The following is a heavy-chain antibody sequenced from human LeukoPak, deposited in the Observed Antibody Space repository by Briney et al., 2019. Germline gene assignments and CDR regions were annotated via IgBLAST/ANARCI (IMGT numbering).Heavy chain of an antibody. CDR3: ARVGYGGNLFVYY. J-gene: IGHJ4*02. V-gene: IGHV3-33*01. CDR1: GFTFSSYG. Sequence: GGSLRLSCAASGFTFSSYGMHWVRQAPGKGLEWVAVIWYDGSNKYYADSVKGRFTISRDNSRNTLYLQMNSLRAEDTAVYYCARVGYGGNLFVYYWGQGTLVTVSS. CDR2: IWYDGSNK. D-gene: IGHD4-23*01.